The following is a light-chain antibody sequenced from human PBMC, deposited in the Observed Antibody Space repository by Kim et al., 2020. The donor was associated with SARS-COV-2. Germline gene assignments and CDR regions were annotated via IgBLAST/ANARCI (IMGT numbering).Light chain of an antibody. CDR2: AAS. CDR3: QQCKGAPWT. CDR1: QGISNY. J-gene: IGKJ1*01. V-gene: IGKV1-27*01. Sequence: AAVGDRATFPCRASQGISNYLAWYQQKPGKVPKLLIYAASALRSGVPSRFSGSGSGTDFTLTITSLQPEDVAVYYCQQCKGAPWTFGHGTKVDIK.